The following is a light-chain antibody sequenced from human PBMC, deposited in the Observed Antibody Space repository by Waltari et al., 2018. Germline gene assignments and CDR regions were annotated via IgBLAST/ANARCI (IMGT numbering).Light chain of an antibody. Sequence: DIVLTQSPDSLAVSLGERATINCKSSQSVLYSSTNKNYLAWYQQKPGQPPKLLIYWASTRGSGVPDRCSVSGSGADFTLTISSLQAEDVAVYYCQQYYSTPPITFGQGTRLEIK. CDR1: QSVLYSSTNKNY. J-gene: IGKJ5*01. CDR3: QQYYSTPPIT. CDR2: WAS. V-gene: IGKV4-1*01.